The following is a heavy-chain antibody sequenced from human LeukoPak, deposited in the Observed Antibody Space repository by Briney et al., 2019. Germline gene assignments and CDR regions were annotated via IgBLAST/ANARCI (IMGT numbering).Heavy chain of an antibody. CDR2: INHSGST. J-gene: IGHJ4*02. V-gene: IGHV4-34*01. Sequence: PSQTLSLTCAVYGGSFSGYYWSWIRPPPGKGLEWIGEINHSGSTNYNPSLKSRVTISVDTSKKQFSLKLSSVTAADTAVYYCARERRGGIAARPYYFDYWGQGTLVTVSS. CDR3: ARERRGGIAARPYYFDY. CDR1: GGSFSGYY. D-gene: IGHD6-6*01.